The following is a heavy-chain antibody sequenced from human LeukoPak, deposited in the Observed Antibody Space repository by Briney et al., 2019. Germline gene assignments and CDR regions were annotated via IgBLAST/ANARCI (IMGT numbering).Heavy chain of an antibody. CDR3: ASVVPAAAPRGWFDP. CDR2: INHSGST. V-gene: IGHV4-39*07. Sequence: PSETLSLTCTVSGGSISSSSYYWGWIRQPPGKGLEWIGEINHSGSTNYNPSLKSRVTISVDTSKNQFSLKLSSVTAADTAVYYCASVVPAAAPRGWFDPWGQGTLVTVSS. J-gene: IGHJ5*02. CDR1: GGSISSSSYY. D-gene: IGHD2-2*01.